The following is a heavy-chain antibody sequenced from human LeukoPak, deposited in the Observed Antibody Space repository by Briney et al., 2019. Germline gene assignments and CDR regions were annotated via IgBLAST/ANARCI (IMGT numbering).Heavy chain of an antibody. CDR1: GFTFSSYG. CDR3: AKLVLRYFDWLMDY. J-gene: IGHJ4*02. Sequence: GGSLGLSCAASGFTFSSYGMHWVRQAPGKWLEWVAFIRYEGSNKYYADSVKGRFTISRDNSKNTLYLQMNSLRAEDTAVYYCAKLVLRYFDWLMDYWGQGTLVTVSS. D-gene: IGHD3-9*01. CDR2: IRYEGSNK. V-gene: IGHV3-30*02.